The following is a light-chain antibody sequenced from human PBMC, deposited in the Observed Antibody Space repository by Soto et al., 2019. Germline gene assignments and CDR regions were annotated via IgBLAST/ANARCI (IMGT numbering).Light chain of an antibody. Sequence: VVMTQSPGTLSVSPGERATLSCRASQSISTTLVCYHQKPGQAPRLLIYGASTRATGGPARFSGSGSGTEFTLTISSLQSEDFATYYCLQDYTYPLTLGGGTKVDIK. J-gene: IGKJ4*01. CDR2: GAS. CDR1: QSISTT. CDR3: LQDYTYPLT. V-gene: IGKV3-15*01.